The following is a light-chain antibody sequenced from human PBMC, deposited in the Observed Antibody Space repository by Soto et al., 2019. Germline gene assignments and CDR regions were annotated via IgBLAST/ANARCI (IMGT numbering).Light chain of an antibody. J-gene: IGKJ2*01. Sequence: EIVLTQSPGTLSLSPGERATLSCRASQSISSSYLAWYQQKPGQAPRLLIYGASSRAIGLPDRFSGSGSGTDFTLTISRLEPEDFAVYYCQQYGNSTYTFGQGTKLEIK. CDR2: GAS. CDR3: QQYGNSTYT. V-gene: IGKV3-20*01. CDR1: QSISSSY.